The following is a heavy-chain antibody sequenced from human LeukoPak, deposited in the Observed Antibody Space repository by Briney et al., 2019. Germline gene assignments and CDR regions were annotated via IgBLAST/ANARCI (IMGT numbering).Heavy chain of an antibody. V-gene: IGHV3-7*01. Sequence: WGSLRLSCEASGFSFSNYWMSWVRQAPGRGLEWVSNIKQDGAEKRYVDAVKGRFTISRDNAKNSLFLQMNSLRVEDTAVYFCARDRYYYNYEAFVWGRGAQVTVSS. CDR1: GFSFSNYW. CDR2: IKQDGAEK. J-gene: IGHJ2*01. D-gene: IGHD3-10*01. CDR3: ARDRYYYNYEAFV.